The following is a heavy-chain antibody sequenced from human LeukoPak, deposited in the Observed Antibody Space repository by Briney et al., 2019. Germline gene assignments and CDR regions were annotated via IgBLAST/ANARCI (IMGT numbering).Heavy chain of an antibody. D-gene: IGHD5-12*01. CDR1: GFTFDDYT. Sequence: GGSLRLSCAASGFTFDDYTMHWVRQAPGKGLEWVSLISWDGGSTYYADSVKGRFTISRDNSKNSLYLQMNSLRTEDTALYYCAKSGYSGYDDYYFDYRGQGTLVTVSS. J-gene: IGHJ4*02. CDR2: ISWDGGST. CDR3: AKSGYSGYDDYYFDY. V-gene: IGHV3-43*01.